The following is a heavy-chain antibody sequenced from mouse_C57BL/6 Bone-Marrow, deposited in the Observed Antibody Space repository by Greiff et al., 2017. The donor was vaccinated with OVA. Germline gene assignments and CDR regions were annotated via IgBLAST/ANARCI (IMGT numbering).Heavy chain of an antibody. V-gene: IGHV1-80*01. CDR1: GYAFSSYW. J-gene: IGHJ1*03. CDR3: AREPYWYFDV. CDR2: IYPGDGDT. Sequence: QVQLKESGAELVKPGASVKISCKASGYAFSSYWMNWVKQRPGKGLEWIGQIYPGDGDTNYNGKFKGKATLTADKSSSTAYMQLSSLTSEDSAVYFGAREPYWYFDVWGTGTTVTVSS.